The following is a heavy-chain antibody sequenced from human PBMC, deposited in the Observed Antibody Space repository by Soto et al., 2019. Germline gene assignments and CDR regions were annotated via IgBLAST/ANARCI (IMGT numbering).Heavy chain of an antibody. J-gene: IGHJ5*02. CDR3: ARNTVAPVPGTYNWFDP. V-gene: IGHV4-31*03. CDR2: IYYSGNT. Sequence: PSETLSLTCTVSGGSISSVGHYWSWIRQYPGKGLEWIGYIYYSGNTYYNPSLKSRVTISVDTSKNLFSLKLSSVTAADTAVYYCARNTVAPVPGTYNWFDPWGQGTLVTVLL. D-gene: IGHD2-2*01. CDR1: GGSISSVGHY.